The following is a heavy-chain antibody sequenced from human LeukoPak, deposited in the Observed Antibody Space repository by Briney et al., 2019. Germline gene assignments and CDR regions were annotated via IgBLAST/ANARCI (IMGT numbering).Heavy chain of an antibody. CDR2: ISAYNGNT. CDR1: GYTFTSYG. Sequence: GASVKVSCKASGYTFTSYGISWVRQAPGQGLEWMGWISAYNGNTNYAQKLQGRVTMTTDTSTSTAYMELRSLRSDDTAVYYCAREFMVRGAPAGWFDPWGQGTLVTVSS. D-gene: IGHD3-10*01. J-gene: IGHJ5*02. V-gene: IGHV1-18*01. CDR3: AREFMVRGAPAGWFDP.